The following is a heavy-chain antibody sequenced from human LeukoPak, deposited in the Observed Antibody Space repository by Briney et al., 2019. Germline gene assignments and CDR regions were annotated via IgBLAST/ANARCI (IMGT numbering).Heavy chain of an antibody. J-gene: IGHJ6*03. CDR3: ARDPHPYYYYYMDV. CDR1: GFTFSSYE. CDR2: ISSSGSTV. Sequence: PGGPLRLSCAASGFTFSSYEMNWVRQAPGKGLEWVSYISSSGSTVYYADSVKGRFTISRDNAKNSLYLQMNSLRAEDTAVYYCARDPHPYYYYYMDVWGKGTTVTVSS. V-gene: IGHV3-48*03.